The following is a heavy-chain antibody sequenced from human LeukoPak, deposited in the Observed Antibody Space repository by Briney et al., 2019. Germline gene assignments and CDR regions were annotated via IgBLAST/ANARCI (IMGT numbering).Heavy chain of an antibody. D-gene: IGHD1-1*01. J-gene: IGHJ5*02. Sequence: GASVKVSCKASGGTFSSYAISWVRQAPGQGLEWMGRIIPIFGTANYAQKFQGRVTITTDESTSTAYMELSSLRSEDTAVYYCARDRLDPNWFDPWGQGTLVTVSS. CDR1: GGTFSSYA. CDR2: IIPIFGTA. CDR3: ARDRLDPNWFDP. V-gene: IGHV1-69*05.